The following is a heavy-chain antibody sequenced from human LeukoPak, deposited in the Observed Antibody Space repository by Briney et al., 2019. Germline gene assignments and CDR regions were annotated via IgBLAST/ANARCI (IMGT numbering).Heavy chain of an antibody. J-gene: IGHJ4*02. CDR2: ISGSGGST. CDR3: AKDYYYDSSGPFDY. CDR1: GFTFSSYA. Sequence: LTGGSLRLSCAASGFTFSSYAMSWVRQAPGKGLEWVSAISGSGGSTYYADSVKGRFTISRDNSKNTLYLQMNSLRAEDTAVYYCAKDYYYDSSGPFDYWGQGTLVTVSS. V-gene: IGHV3-23*01. D-gene: IGHD3-22*01.